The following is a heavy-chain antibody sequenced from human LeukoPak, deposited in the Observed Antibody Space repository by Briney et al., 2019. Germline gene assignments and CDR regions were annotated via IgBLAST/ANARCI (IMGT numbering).Heavy chain of an antibody. CDR3: ARGAVPTATQYYFDY. CDR2: VYYSGST. J-gene: IGHJ4*02. V-gene: IGHV4-59*01. Sequence: SETLSLTCTVSGGSISSYYWSWIRQPPGKGLEWIGHVYYSGSTNYNPSLKSRVTISVDTSKNQFSLKLSSVTAADTAVYYCARGAVPTATQYYFDYWGREPWSPSPQ. D-gene: IGHD2-2*01. CDR1: GGSISSYY.